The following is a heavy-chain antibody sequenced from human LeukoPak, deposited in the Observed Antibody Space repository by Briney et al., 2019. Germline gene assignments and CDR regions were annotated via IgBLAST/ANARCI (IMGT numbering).Heavy chain of an antibody. CDR2: IRGGDATT. D-gene: IGHD7-27*01. V-gene: IGHV3-23*01. CDR3: AKFAPGLSSGDWFDP. Sequence: PGGSLRLSCAASGFTFSNSAMSWVRQAPGKGLEWVSAIRGGDATTWYADSVKGRFTISRDNSKNTPHLQMNSLRAEDTAVYYCAKFAPGLSSGDWFDPWGQGTLVTVSS. CDR1: GFTFSNSA. J-gene: IGHJ5*02.